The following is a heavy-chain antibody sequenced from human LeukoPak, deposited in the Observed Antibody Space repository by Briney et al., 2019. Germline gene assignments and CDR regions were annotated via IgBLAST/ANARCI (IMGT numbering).Heavy chain of an antibody. V-gene: IGHV4-4*02. CDR1: GGSFSSSNW. D-gene: IGHD6-13*01. J-gene: IGHJ4*02. Sequence: SETLSLTCTVSGGSFSSSNWWSWVRPPPGKGLEWIGYIYYSGTTNYNPSLKSRVTISVDTSKNQFSLKLSSVTAADTAVYYCARGGGIAAAVDFDYWGQGTLVTVSS. CDR3: ARGGGIAAAVDFDY. CDR2: IYYSGTT.